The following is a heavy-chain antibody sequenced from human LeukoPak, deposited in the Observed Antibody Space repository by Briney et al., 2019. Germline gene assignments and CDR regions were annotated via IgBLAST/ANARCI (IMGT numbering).Heavy chain of an antibody. CDR2: IWNDGSDT. J-gene: IGHJ4*02. Sequence: QPGRSLRLSCAASGFTFRSHGMHWVRQAPGKGLEWVAVIWNDGSDTYHADSVKGRFTISRDNSKNTLYLQMNSLRVEDTALYYCARDSGSRWFGPIDYWSQGTLVIVSS. D-gene: IGHD6-13*01. CDR3: ARDSGSRWFGPIDY. V-gene: IGHV3-33*01. CDR1: GFTFRSHG.